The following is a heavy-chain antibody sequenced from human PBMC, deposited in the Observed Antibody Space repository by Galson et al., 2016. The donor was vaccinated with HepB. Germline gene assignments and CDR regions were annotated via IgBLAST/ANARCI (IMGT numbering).Heavy chain of an antibody. J-gene: IGHJ4*02. CDR2: LNPDDGKT. CDR3: AREFGDCSNTRCSKQFFDY. CDR1: GYTFTGYY. V-gene: IGHV1-46*01. D-gene: IGHD2-2*01. Sequence: SVKVFCKASGYTFTGYYMHWLRQAPGQGLEWMTILNPDDGKTHSAQNFQGRVTMTRDSATSTIYLELSSLTSEDTAVYYCAREFGDCSNTRCSKQFFDYWGQGTLVTVSS.